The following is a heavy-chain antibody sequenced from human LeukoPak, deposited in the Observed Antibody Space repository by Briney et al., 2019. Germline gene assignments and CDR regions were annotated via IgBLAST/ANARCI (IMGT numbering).Heavy chain of an antibody. Sequence: GGSLRLSCAASGFTFSSYGMHWVRQAPGKGLEWVAVISYDGSNKYYADSVKGRFTISRDNSKNTLYLQMNNLRAEDTAVYYCAKGSLLGYCSSTSCPTDYWGQGTLVTVSS. CDR1: GFTFSSYG. V-gene: IGHV3-30*18. J-gene: IGHJ4*02. CDR2: ISYDGSNK. CDR3: AKGSLLGYCSSTSCPTDY. D-gene: IGHD2-2*01.